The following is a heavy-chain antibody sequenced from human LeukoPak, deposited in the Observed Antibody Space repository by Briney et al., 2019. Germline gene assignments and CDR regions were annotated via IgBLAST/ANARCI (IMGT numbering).Heavy chain of an antibody. CDR2: IRYDGSNK. V-gene: IGHV3-30*02. CDR3: ANGRYRYCSSTSCFGLDY. D-gene: IGHD2-2*01. J-gene: IGHJ4*02. CDR1: GFTFSSYG. Sequence: PGGSLRLSCAASGFTFSSYGMHWVRQAPGKGLEWVAFIRYDGSNKYYADSVKGRFTISRDNSKNTLYLQMNSLRAEDTAVYYCANGRYRYCSSTSCFGLDYWGQGTLVTVSS.